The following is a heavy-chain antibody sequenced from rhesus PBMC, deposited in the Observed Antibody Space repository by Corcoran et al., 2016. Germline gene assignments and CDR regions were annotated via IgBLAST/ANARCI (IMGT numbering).Heavy chain of an antibody. D-gene: IGHD6-13*01. CDR1: GFTFDDYA. CDR2: ISWSGGST. J-gene: IGHJ4*01. CDR3: VRDASPYSSWSPDYFDY. Sequence: EVQLVESGGGVVQPGGSLRLSCAASGFTFDDYAMHWVRQAPGKDLEWVSGISWSGGSTYYADSVKGQFTISRDNAKNSLYLHMGSLRAEDTALYYCVRDASPYSSWSPDYFDYWGQGVLVTVSS. V-gene: IGHV3-201*01.